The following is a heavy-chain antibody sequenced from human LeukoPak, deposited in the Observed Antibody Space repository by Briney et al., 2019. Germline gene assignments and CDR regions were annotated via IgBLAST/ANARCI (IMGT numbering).Heavy chain of an antibody. Sequence: ASVKVSCKASGGTFSNYAISWVRQAPGQGLEWMGGIIPIFGTTNYAQKFQGRVTITTDESTSTGYMELRSLRSEDTAVYYCAKDGDEGCAAYWGQGTLVTVSS. J-gene: IGHJ4*02. D-gene: IGHD3-10*01. CDR2: IIPIFGTT. V-gene: IGHV1-69*05. CDR1: GGTFSNYA. CDR3: AKDGDEGCAAY.